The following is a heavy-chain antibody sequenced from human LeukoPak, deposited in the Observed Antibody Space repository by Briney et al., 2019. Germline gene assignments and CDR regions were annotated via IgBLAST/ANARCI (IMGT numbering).Heavy chain of an antibody. J-gene: IGHJ6*02. Sequence: GGSLRLSCAASGFTFSSYPMSWVRRAPGKGLEWVSAISASGASTYYADSVRGRFTISRDNSKNTLFLQMNRLRAEDTALYYCAKVPPPGPRGSFQHWGQGTTVTVSS. D-gene: IGHD3-10*01. CDR2: ISASGAST. CDR3: AKVPPPGPRGSFQH. CDR1: GFTFSSYP. V-gene: IGHV3-23*01.